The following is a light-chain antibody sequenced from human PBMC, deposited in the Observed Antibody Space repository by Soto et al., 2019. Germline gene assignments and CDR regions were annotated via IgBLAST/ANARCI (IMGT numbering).Light chain of an antibody. CDR2: DAS. V-gene: IGKV3-11*01. CDR3: QQRSTWPPFS. Sequence: EIVMTQSPVTLSVSPGERATLSCRASQSVSSYLAWYQQKPGQAPRLLIYDASNRATGIPARFSGSGSGTDFTLTISSLEPEDFAVYYCQQRSTWPPFSFGPGTKVDIK. CDR1: QSVSSY. J-gene: IGKJ3*01.